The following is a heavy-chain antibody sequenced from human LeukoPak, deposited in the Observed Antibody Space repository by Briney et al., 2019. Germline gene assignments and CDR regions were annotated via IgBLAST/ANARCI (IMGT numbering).Heavy chain of an antibody. CDR3: ARVLRGDPSAPGDY. CDR2: ISYDGSNK. D-gene: IGHD2-21*02. Sequence: PGRSLRLSCAASGFTFSSYAMHWVRQAPGKGLEWVAAISYDGSNKYYADSVKGRFTISRDNSKNTLYLQMNSLRAEDTAVYYCARVLRGDPSAPGDYWGQGTLVTVSS. V-gene: IGHV3-30*04. J-gene: IGHJ4*02. CDR1: GFTFSSYA.